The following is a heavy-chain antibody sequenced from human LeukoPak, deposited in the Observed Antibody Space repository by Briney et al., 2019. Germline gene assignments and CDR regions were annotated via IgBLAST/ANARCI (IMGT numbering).Heavy chain of an antibody. V-gene: IGHV4-39*07. Sequence: SETLSLTCTVSGGSISDTTYYWGWVRQPPGKGLDWLGSIYYTGTTYYNPSLKTRLTISIDTSNSHFSLNLTSVTAADTAVYYCAREWDYFGSTIDSWGQGTLVTVSS. CDR1: GGSISDTTYY. CDR2: IYYTGTT. D-gene: IGHD3-10*01. J-gene: IGHJ4*02. CDR3: AREWDYFGSTIDS.